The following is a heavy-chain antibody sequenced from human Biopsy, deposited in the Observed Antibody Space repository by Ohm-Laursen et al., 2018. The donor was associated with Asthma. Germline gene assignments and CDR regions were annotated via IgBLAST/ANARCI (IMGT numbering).Heavy chain of an antibody. V-gene: IGHV3-53*01. CDR2: IYSGGTS. CDR3: ARGDSSGWSHYYFDY. J-gene: IGHJ4*02. CDR1: GFTVSRDH. D-gene: IGHD6-19*01. Sequence: GSLRLSCAASGFTVSRDHMFWVRQAPGKGVEWVSVIYSGGTSHTADSVRGRFTISRDFSKNTLHLQMHSLRVEDTAVYHRARGDSSGWSHYYFDYWGQGTLVTVSS.